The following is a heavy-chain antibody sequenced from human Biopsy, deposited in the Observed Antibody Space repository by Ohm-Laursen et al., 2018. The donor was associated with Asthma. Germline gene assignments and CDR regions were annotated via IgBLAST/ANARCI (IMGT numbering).Heavy chain of an antibody. Sequence: SLRLSCAATGFTFGDYWMSWVRQVPGKGLEWVANIKHDGSEKNHVDSLKGRFTISRDNAKNSLYLQMNSLRAEYTAVYYCARTFHFWSPYHAEHYQLWGQGTLVTVSS. J-gene: IGHJ1*01. CDR1: GFTFGDYW. CDR2: IKHDGSEK. V-gene: IGHV3-7*01. CDR3: ARTFHFWSPYHAEHYQL. D-gene: IGHD3-3*02.